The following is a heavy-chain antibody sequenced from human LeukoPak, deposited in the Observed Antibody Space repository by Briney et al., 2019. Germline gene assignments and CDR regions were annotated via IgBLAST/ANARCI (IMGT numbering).Heavy chain of an antibody. CDR3: ARQVGYYYDSSGYASHFDY. V-gene: IGHV4-39*01. CDR2: IYYSGST. Sequence: SETLSLTCTVSGGSISSSSYYWGWIRQPPGKGLEWIGSIYYSGSTYYNPSLKIRVTISVDTSKNQFSLKLSSVTAADTAVYYCARQVGYYYDSSGYASHFDYWGQGTLVTVSS. J-gene: IGHJ4*02. D-gene: IGHD3-22*01. CDR1: GGSISSSSYY.